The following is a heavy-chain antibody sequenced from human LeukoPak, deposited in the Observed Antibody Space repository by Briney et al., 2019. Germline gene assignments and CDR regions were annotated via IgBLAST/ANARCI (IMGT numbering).Heavy chain of an antibody. J-gene: IGHJ4*02. CDR1: GGSIRSYY. V-gene: IGHV4-59*01. Sequence: SETLSLTCTVSGGSIRSYYWSWIRQTPGKGLEWIGYIYDSGSTNYSPSLTSRVTISVDPSKNRLSLKLTSVTAADTAVYYCARSPTYFDYWGQGTLVTVSS. CDR3: ARSPTYFDY. CDR2: IYDSGST.